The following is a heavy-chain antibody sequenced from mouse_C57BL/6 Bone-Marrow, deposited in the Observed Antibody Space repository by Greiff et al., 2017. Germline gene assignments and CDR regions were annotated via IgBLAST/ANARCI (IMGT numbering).Heavy chain of an antibody. CDR1: GYTFTSYW. D-gene: IGHD1-1*01. CDR3: ASSPFTKGFAY. J-gene: IGHJ3*01. Sequence: VQLQQPGAELVRPGSSVKLSCKASGYTFTSYWMHWVKQRPIQGLEWIGNIDPSDSETHYNQKFKDKATLTVDKSSSTAYMQLSSLTSEDSAVYYCASSPFTKGFAYWGQGTLVTVSA. CDR2: IDPSDSET. V-gene: IGHV1-52*01.